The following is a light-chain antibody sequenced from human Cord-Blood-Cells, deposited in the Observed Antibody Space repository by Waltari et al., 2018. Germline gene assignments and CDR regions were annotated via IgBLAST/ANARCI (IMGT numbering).Light chain of an antibody. CDR3: SSYTSSSTLV. CDR2: DVS. Sequence: QSALTQPASVSGSPGQSITIYCTRTSSDVGGYNYVPWYQQHPGKAPKLMIYDVSNRPSGVSNRFSGSKSGNTASLTISGLQAEDEADYYCSSYTSSSTLVFGGGTKLTVL. CDR1: SSDVGGYNY. J-gene: IGLJ2*01. V-gene: IGLV2-14*01.